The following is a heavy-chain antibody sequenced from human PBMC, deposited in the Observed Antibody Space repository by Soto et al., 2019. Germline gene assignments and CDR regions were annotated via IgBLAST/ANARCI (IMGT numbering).Heavy chain of an antibody. D-gene: IGHD1-7*01. CDR3: ARRPETNYYYGMDV. CDR2: IYWDDDK. V-gene: IGHV2-5*02. CDR1: GFSLSTSGVG. J-gene: IGHJ6*02. Sequence: QITLKESGPTLVKPTQTLTLTCTFSGFSLSTSGVGVGWIRQPPGKALEWLALIYWDDDKRYSPSLKSRLTITKDTYKNQVVLTMTNMDPVDTATYYCARRPETNYYYGMDVWGQGTTVTVSS.